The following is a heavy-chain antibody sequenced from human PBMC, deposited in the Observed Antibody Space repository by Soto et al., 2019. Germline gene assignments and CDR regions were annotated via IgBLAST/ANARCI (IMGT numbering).Heavy chain of an antibody. CDR2: IYHSGST. CDR1: GGSISSSNC. Sequence: SETLSLTCAVSGGSISSSNCWSWVRQPPGKGLEWIGEIYHSGSTNYNPSLKSRVTISVDTSKNQFSLKLSSVTAADTAVYYCAGIYSGSPGGTLRYWGQGTLVTVSS. J-gene: IGHJ4*02. D-gene: IGHD1-26*01. V-gene: IGHV4-4*02. CDR3: AGIYSGSPGGTLRY.